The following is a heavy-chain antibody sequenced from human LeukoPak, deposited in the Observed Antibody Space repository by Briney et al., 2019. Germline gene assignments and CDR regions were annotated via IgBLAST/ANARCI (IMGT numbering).Heavy chain of an antibody. CDR3: ARQGGQGAFDY. J-gene: IGHJ4*02. Sequence: PSETLSLTCTVSGGSISSYYWSWIRQPPGKGLEWIGYIYYSGSTNYNPSLKSRVTISVDTSKNQFSLKLSSVTAADTAVYYCARQGGQGAFDYWGQGTLVTVSS. CDR1: GGSISSYY. CDR2: IYYSGST. V-gene: IGHV4-59*08.